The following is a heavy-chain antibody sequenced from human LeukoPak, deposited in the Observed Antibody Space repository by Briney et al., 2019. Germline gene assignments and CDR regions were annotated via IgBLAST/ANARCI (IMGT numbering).Heavy chain of an antibody. Sequence: GGSLRLSCAVSGFTFSDYYMSWIRQAPGKGLEWVSYISSGGSTISHADSVKGRFTISRDNAKNSLYLQMNSLRAEDTAVYYCARDRTMGEFDFWGQGTLVTVSS. J-gene: IGHJ4*02. D-gene: IGHD4/OR15-4a*01. CDR1: GFTFSDYY. CDR2: ISSGGSTI. CDR3: ARDRTMGEFDF. V-gene: IGHV3-11*04.